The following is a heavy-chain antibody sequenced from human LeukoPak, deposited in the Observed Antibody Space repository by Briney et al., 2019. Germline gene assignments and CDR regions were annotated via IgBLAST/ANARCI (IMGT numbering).Heavy chain of an antibody. V-gene: IGHV4-34*01. J-gene: IGHJ3*02. CDR2: INHSGST. CDR3: ARDPDSSGYYGDAFDI. Sequence: PSETLSLTCAVYGGSFSGYYWSWIRQPPGKGLEWIGEINHSGSTNYNPSLKSRVTISVDTSKNQFSLKLSSVTAADTAVYYCARDPDSSGYYGDAFDIWGQGTMVTVSS. D-gene: IGHD3-22*01. CDR1: GGSFSGYY.